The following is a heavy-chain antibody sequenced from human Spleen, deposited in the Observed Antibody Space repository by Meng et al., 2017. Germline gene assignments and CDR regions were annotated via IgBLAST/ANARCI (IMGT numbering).Heavy chain of an antibody. D-gene: IGHD3-22*01. CDR2: IDWDDDK. CDR1: GFSLSTSGMR. V-gene: IGHV2-70*04. CDR3: ARSYYDSSEGIYYFDY. Sequence: SGPTLVTPTQTLTLTCTFSGFSLSTSGMRVSWIRQPPGKALEWLARIDWDDDKFYSTSLKTRLTISKDTSKNQVVLTMTNMDPVDTATYYCARSYYDSSEGIYYFDYWGQGTLVTVSS. J-gene: IGHJ4*02.